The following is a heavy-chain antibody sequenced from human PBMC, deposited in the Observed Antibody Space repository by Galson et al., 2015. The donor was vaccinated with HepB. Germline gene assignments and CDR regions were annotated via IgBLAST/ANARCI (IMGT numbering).Heavy chain of an antibody. D-gene: IGHD3-22*01. Sequence: PTLVLPTQTLTLPCTLPDSPRTTSGMSVTWIGQTPEKALGWHALSDWDDDKYYRTPLKTKLTIPKDTAKNQVSLTMTNMDPVGTATYCFARARLTMIGGGFYSMDVWGQGTTVTGSS. CDR2: SDWDDDK. CDR1: DSPRTTSGMS. CDR3: ARARLTMIGGGFYSMDV. J-gene: IGHJ6*02. V-gene: IGHV2-70*01.